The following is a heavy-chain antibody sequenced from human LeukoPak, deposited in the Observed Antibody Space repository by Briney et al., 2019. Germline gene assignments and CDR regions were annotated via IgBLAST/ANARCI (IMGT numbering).Heavy chain of an antibody. CDR2: ISSSGSTI. CDR1: GFTFSSYE. CDR3: AKSGGFTYSGSYFDY. V-gene: IGHV3-48*03. D-gene: IGHD1-26*01. Sequence: GGSLRLSCAASGFTFSSYEMNWVRQAPGEGLEWVSYISSSGSTIYYADSVKGRFTISRDNSKNTLYLQMNSLRAEDTAVYYCAKSGGFTYSGSYFDYWGQGTLVTVSS. J-gene: IGHJ4*02.